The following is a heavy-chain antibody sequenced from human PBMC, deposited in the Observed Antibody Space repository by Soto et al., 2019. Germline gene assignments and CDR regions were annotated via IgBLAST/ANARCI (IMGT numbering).Heavy chain of an antibody. J-gene: IGHJ1*01. D-gene: IGHD1-7*01. Sequence: GGSLRLSSAASGFTFSSYAMSWVRQAPGKGLEWVSAISGSGGSTYYADSVKGRFTISRDNSKNTLYLQMNSLRAEDTAVYYCAKDGGITGTQQWGQGTLVTVSS. CDR1: GFTFSSYA. CDR3: AKDGGITGTQQ. CDR2: ISGSGGST. V-gene: IGHV3-23*01.